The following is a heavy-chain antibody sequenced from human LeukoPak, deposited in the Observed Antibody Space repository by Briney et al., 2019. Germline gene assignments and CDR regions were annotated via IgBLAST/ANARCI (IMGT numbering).Heavy chain of an antibody. V-gene: IGHV1-69*05. Sequence: ASVKVSCKAPGGTFSSYAISWVRQAPGQGLEWMGRIIPIFGTANYAQKFQGRVTITTDESTSTAYMELSSLRSEDTAVYYCTYGPRHWFDPWGQGTLVTVSS. CDR2: IIPIFGTA. D-gene: IGHD3-10*01. J-gene: IGHJ5*02. CDR1: GGTFSSYA. CDR3: TYGPRHWFDP.